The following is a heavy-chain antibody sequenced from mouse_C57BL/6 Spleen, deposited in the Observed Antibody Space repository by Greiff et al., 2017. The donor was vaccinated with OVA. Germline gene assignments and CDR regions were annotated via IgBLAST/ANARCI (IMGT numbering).Heavy chain of an antibody. J-gene: IGHJ2*01. CDR1: GYAFSSSW. Sequence: VQLQQSGPELVKPGASVKISCKASGYAFSSSWMNWVKQRPGKGLEWIGRIYPGDGDTNYNGKFKGKATLTADKSSSTAYMQLSSLTSEDSAVYFCARSRYYGSFDYWGQGTTLTVSS. CDR2: IYPGDGDT. V-gene: IGHV1-82*01. D-gene: IGHD1-1*01. CDR3: ARSRYYGSFDY.